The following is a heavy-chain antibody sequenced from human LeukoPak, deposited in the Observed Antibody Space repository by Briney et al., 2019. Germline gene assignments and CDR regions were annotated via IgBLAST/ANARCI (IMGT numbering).Heavy chain of an antibody. CDR2: ISSSSSYI. J-gene: IGHJ4*02. V-gene: IGHV3-21*01. CDR1: GFTFSSYS. CDR3: ASYDSSGYYWVAVDY. D-gene: IGHD3-22*01. Sequence: GGSLRLSCAASGFTFSSYSMNWVRQAPGKGLEWVSSISSSSSYIYYADSVKGRFTISRDNAKNSLYLQMNGLRAEDTAVYYCASYDSSGYYWVAVDYWGQGTLVTVSS.